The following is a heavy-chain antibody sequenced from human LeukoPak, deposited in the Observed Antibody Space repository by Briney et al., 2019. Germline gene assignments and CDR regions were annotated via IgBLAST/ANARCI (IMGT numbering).Heavy chain of an antibody. J-gene: IGHJ4*02. CDR3: ARGPSDFWSGYFFDY. V-gene: IGHV4-34*01. CDR2: INHSGST. D-gene: IGHD3-3*01. CDR1: GGSFSGYY. Sequence: KPSETLSLTCAVYGGSFSGYYWSWIRQPPGKGLEWIGEINHSGSTNYNPSPKSRVTISVDTSKNQFSLKLSSVTAADTAVYYCARGPSDFWSGYFFDYWGQGTLVTVSS.